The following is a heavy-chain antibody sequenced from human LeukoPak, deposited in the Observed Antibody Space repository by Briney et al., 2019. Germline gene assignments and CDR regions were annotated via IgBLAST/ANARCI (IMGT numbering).Heavy chain of an antibody. CDR2: LYSSGTA. J-gene: IGHJ4*02. CDR1: GASISGYY. D-gene: IGHD3-22*01. V-gene: IGHV4-4*07. CDR3: ARGSSGSTKRYYFDY. Sequence: KPSETLSLTCTVSGASISGYYWTWVRQPADKGLEWIGRLYSSGTAYYNPSLKSRVTMSVDTSKNQLSLKLRSVTAADTAVYYCARGSSGSTKRYYFDYWGQGARVTVSS.